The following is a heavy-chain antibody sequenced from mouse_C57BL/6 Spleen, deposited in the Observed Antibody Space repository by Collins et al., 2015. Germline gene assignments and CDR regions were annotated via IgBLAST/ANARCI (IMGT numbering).Heavy chain of an antibody. V-gene: IGHV14-3*01. J-gene: IGHJ4*01. D-gene: IGHD4-1*01. Sequence: EVQLQQSVAELVRPGASVKLSCTASGFNIKNTYMFWVKQRPEQGLEWIGRIDPANGNTIYAPKFQGKATMTADTSSNTAYLQLSSLTSEDTAIYYCARGLGPLYTMDFWGHGTSVTVSS. CDR2: IDPANGNT. CDR1: GFNIKNTY. CDR3: ARGLGPLYTMDF.